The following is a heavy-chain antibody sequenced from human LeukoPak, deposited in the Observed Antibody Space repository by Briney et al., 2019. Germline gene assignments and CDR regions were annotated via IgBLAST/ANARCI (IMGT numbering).Heavy chain of an antibody. CDR1: GFTFSSYA. J-gene: IGHJ4*02. CDR2: ISGSGGST. V-gene: IGHV3-23*01. Sequence: GGSLRLSCAASGFTFSSYAMSWVRQAPGKGLEWVSAISGSGGSTYYADSVKGRFTISRDNSKNTLYLQMNSLRAEDTAVYYCAKVDGYSSGWYCDYWGQGTLVTVSS. D-gene: IGHD6-13*01. CDR3: AKVDGYSSGWYCDY.